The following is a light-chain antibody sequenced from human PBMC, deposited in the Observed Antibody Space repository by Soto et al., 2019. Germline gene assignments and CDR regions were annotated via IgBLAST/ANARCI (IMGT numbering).Light chain of an antibody. CDR3: QQRSNWPIT. Sequence: ETVLTQSPATLSLSPGERATLSCRASQSVRSFLAWYQQKPGQAPRLLIYDASNRATGIPARFSGSGSGTDFTLTISSLEPEDFAVYYCQQRSNWPITFGQGTRLEMK. J-gene: IGKJ5*01. V-gene: IGKV3-11*01. CDR2: DAS. CDR1: QSVRSF.